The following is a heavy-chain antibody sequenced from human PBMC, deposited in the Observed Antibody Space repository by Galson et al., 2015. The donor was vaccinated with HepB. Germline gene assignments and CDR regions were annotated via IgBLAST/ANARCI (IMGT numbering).Heavy chain of an antibody. V-gene: IGHV3-53*01. CDR3: TTEGYSSGWPFDY. Sequence: SLRLSCAASGFTVSSNYMSWVRQAPGKGLEWVSVIYSGGSTYYADSVKGRFTISRDNSKNTLYLQMNSLKTEDTAVYYCTTEGYSSGWPFDYWGQGTLVTVSS. D-gene: IGHD6-19*01. CDR2: IYSGGST. CDR1: GFTVSSNY. J-gene: IGHJ4*02.